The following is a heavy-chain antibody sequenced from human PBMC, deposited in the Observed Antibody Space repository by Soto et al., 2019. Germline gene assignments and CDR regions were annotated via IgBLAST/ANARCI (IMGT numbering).Heavy chain of an antibody. V-gene: IGHV3-49*03. D-gene: IGHD3-3*01. CDR1: GFTFGDYA. Sequence: PGGSLRLSCTASGFTFGDYAMSWFRQAPGKGLEWVGFIRSKAYGGTTEYAASVKGRFTISRDDSKSIAYLQMNSLKTEDTAVYYCNREGGGTRITIFGVVSPQTYYYYGMDVWGQGTTVTVSS. J-gene: IGHJ6*02. CDR3: NREGGGTRITIFGVVSPQTYYYYGMDV. CDR2: IRSKAYGGTT.